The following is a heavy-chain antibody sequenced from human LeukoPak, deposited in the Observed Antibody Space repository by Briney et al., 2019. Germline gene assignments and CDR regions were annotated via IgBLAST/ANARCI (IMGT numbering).Heavy chain of an antibody. Sequence: SETLSLTCTVSGGSISSGGYYWSWIRQHPGKGLEWIGYVHNSGTTDYNPSLKSRLTISLDSSKNQFSLKLSSVTAADTAVYYCARGSPRADKWGQGTLVTVSS. CDR3: ARGSPRADK. J-gene: IGHJ4*02. V-gene: IGHV4-61*08. CDR2: VHNSGTT. CDR1: GGSISSGGYY. D-gene: IGHD2-15*01.